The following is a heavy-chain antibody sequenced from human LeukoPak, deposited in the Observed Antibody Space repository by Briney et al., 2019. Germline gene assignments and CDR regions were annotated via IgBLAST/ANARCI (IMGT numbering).Heavy chain of an antibody. D-gene: IGHD6-13*01. V-gene: IGHV1-58*01. CDR3: AAEGPAAGQDLDAFDI. CDR1: GFTFTSSA. Sequence: SVKVSCKASGFTFTSSAVQWVRQARGQRLEWIGWIVVGSGNTNYAQKFQERVTITRDMSTSTAYMELSSLRSEDTAVHYCAAEGPAAGQDLDAFDIWGQGTMVTVSS. J-gene: IGHJ3*02. CDR2: IVVGSGNT.